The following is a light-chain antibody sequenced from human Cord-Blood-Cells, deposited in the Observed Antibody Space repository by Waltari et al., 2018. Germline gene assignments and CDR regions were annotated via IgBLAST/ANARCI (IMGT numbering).Light chain of an antibody. CDR1: QSLLHSNGYNY. J-gene: IGKJ4*01. CDR3: MQALQTPLT. CDR2: LGS. V-gene: IGKV2-28*01. Sequence: DIVMTQSPLSLPVTPGEPASISCRSSQSLLHSNGYNYLDWYLQKPGQSPQLLIYLGSNRASGGPDRCSGSGSGTDFTLKISRGEAEDVGVYYCMQALQTPLTVGGGTKVEIK.